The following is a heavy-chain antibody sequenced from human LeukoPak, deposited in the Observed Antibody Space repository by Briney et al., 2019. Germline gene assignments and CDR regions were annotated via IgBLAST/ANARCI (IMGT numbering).Heavy chain of an antibody. V-gene: IGHV4-39*07. CDR2: INHSGST. CDR3: ARGLLSGLYYFDY. Sequence: SETLSLTCTVSGGSISSSSYYWSWIRQPPGKGLEWIGEINHSGSTNYNPSLKSRVTISVDTSKNQFSLKLSSVTAADTAVYYCARGLLSGLYYFDYWGQGTLVTVSS. D-gene: IGHD3-10*01. CDR1: GGSISSSSYY. J-gene: IGHJ4*02.